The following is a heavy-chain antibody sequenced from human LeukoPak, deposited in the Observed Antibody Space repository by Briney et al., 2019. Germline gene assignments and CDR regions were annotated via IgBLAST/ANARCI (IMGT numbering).Heavy chain of an antibody. Sequence: SETLSLTCAVSSYSISSGSYWGWIRQSPGKGLEWVGSILHSGNSYYNPSLKSRLTMSVDTSKNQFYLKLTSVTAADTALYYCARVTYVDDMLYQYFDYWGQGILVTVSS. D-gene: IGHD4-17*01. CDR2: ILHSGNS. CDR1: SYSISSGSY. CDR3: ARVTYVDDMLYQYFDY. V-gene: IGHV4-38-2*01. J-gene: IGHJ4*02.